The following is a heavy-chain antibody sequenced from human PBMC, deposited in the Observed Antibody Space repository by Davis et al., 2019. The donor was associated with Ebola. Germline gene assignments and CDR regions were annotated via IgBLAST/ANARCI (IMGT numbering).Heavy chain of an antibody. CDR2: IYYSGNT. CDR3: ARTYYDFWSGYYRGVDFYYYMDV. V-gene: IGHV4-59*01. CDR1: GGSISSYY. Sequence: PSETLSLTCTVSGGSISSYYWSWIRQPPGKGLEWIGNIYYSGNTNYNPSLKSRVTMSVDTSKNQFSLKLSSVTAADTAVYYCARTYYDFWSGYYRGVDFYYYMDVWGKGTTVTVSS. D-gene: IGHD3-3*01. J-gene: IGHJ6*03.